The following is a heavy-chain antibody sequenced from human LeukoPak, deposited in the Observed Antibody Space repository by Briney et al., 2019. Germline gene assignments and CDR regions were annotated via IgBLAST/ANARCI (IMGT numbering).Heavy chain of an antibody. D-gene: IGHD2-2*01. Sequence: SETLSLTCTVSGYSISSGYYWGWIRQPPGKGLEWIGSIYHSGSTYYNPSLKIRVTISVDTSKNQFSLKLSSVTAADTAVYYCARVPIVVVPAAIDYWGQGTLVTVSS. CDR2: IYHSGST. CDR3: ARVPIVVVPAAIDY. J-gene: IGHJ4*02. V-gene: IGHV4-38-2*02. CDR1: GYSISSGYY.